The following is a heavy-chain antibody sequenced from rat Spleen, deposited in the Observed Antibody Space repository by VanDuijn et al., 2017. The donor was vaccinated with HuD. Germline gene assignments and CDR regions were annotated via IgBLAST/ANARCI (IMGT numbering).Heavy chain of an antibody. J-gene: IGHJ2*01. V-gene: IGHV5-29*01. D-gene: IGHD1-10*01. CDR2: ISYDGSST. CDR1: GFTFSDYY. Sequence: EVQLVESDGGLVQPGRSLKLSCAASGFTFSDYYMAWVRQAPTKGLEWVATISYDGSSTYYRDSVKDRFTMSRDNAKSTPYLQMDSLRSEDTATYYCARQYNNFGYFDYWGQGVMVTVSS. CDR3: ARQYNNFGYFDY.